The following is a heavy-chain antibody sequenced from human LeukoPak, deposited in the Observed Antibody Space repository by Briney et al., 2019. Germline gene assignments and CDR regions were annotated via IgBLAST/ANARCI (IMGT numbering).Heavy chain of an antibody. D-gene: IGHD3-10*01. CDR2: IIPIFGTA. V-gene: IGHV1-69*05. J-gene: IGHJ6*03. CDR3: ARCGSGSYYDSTPYYYYMDV. Sequence: SVKVSCKPSGYSFTNFGFSWVQQAPGQGLEWMGGIIPIFGTANYAQKFQGRVTITTDESTSTAYMELSSLRSEDTAVYYCARCGSGSYYDSTPYYYYMDVWGKGTTVTVSS. CDR1: GYSFTNFG.